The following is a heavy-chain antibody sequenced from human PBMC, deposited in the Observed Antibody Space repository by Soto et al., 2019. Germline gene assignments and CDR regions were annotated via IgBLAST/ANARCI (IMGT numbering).Heavy chain of an antibody. D-gene: IGHD6-19*01. V-gene: IGHV3-30-3*02. CDR3: AKGVPGIAVAGTGYFQH. CDR2: ISYDGSNK. CDR1: GYTFTSYA. J-gene: IGHJ1*01. Sequence: GASLKVSCKASGYTFTSYAMHWVRQAPGKGLEWVAVISYDGSNKYYADSVKGRFTISRDNSKNTLYLQMNSLRAEDTAVYYCAKGVPGIAVAGTGYFQHWGQGTLVTVSS.